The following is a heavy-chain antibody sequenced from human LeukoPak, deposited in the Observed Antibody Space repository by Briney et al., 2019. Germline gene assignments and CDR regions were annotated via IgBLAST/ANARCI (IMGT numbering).Heavy chain of an antibody. V-gene: IGHV2-5*02. Sequence: SGPTLVNPTQTLTLTCTFSGFSLNTRGVGVGWIRQPPGRALEWLALIYWDDDRRYSPSLKSRLTITKDTSKNQVVLTMTNMDPVDTATYSCAHRKNYYDSSVFDNWGQGTLVTVSS. J-gene: IGHJ4*02. CDR1: GFSLNTRGVG. CDR2: IYWDDDR. D-gene: IGHD3-22*01. CDR3: AHRKNYYDSSVFDN.